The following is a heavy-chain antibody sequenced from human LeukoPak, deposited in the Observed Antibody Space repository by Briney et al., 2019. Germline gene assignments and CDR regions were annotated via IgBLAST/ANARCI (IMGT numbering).Heavy chain of an antibody. Sequence: GGSLRLSCAASGFTFTSYAMSWVRQPPRKGLEWVSVIRGSGTVTYFAHSVKSRFTVSRDNSTNTLYLQMSSLRAEDTAIYYCAKSLDYDGGVLWALPQYWGQGTLVTVSS. CDR1: GFTFTSYA. D-gene: IGHD3-22*01. CDR3: AKSLDYDGGVLWALPQY. CDR2: IRGSGTVT. J-gene: IGHJ4*02. V-gene: IGHV3-23*01.